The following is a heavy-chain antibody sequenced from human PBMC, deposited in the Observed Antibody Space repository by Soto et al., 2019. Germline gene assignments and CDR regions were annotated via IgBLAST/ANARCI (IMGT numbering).Heavy chain of an antibody. V-gene: IGHV4-30-2*01. J-gene: IGHJ4*02. CDR1: GGSISSGGYS. Sequence: QLQLQESGSGLVKPSQTLSLTCAVSGGSISSGGYSWSWIRQPPGKGLEWIGYIHHSGSNYYNPSLKCRVTISGDRTKNQFSLKLSSVTAADTAVYYCARAIGWFGELLGGYYFDYWGQGTLVTVSS. D-gene: IGHD3-10*01. CDR3: ARAIGWFGELLGGYYFDY. CDR2: IHHSGSN.